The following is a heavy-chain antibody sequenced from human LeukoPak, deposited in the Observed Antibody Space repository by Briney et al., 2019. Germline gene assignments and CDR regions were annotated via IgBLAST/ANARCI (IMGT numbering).Heavy chain of an antibody. CDR2: ISTSGRTT. D-gene: IGHD6-6*01. V-gene: IGHV3-48*03. J-gene: IGHJ4*02. Sequence: GGSLRLSCGVSGFTFSNYEMNWVRQVPGKGLEWVAYISTSGRTTYYADSVKGRFTISRDNAENSLYLQMNSLRAEDTAVYYCARTRSSSSDFDCWGQGTLVSVSS. CDR3: ARTRSSSSDFDC. CDR1: GFTFSNYE.